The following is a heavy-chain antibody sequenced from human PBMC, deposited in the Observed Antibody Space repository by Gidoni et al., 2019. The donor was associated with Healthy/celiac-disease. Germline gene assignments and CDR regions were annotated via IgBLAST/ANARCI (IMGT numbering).Heavy chain of an antibody. CDR3: TTNFYGSGPLDF. J-gene: IGHJ4*02. CDR1: GFTFSNAW. V-gene: IGHV3-15*01. CDR2: IKSKIDGGKT. Sequence: EVQLVESGGGLVKPGGSLSLSCAASGFTFSNAWMSWVRQAPGKGLEWVGRIKSKIDGGKTDYAAPVKGRFTISRDDSKNTLYLQMNSLKTGDTAVYYCTTNFYGSGPLDFWGQGTLVTVSS. D-gene: IGHD3-10*01.